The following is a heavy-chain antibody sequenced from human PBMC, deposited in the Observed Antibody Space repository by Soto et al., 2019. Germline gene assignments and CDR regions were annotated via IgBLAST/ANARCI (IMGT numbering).Heavy chain of an antibody. J-gene: IGHJ4*02. CDR2: IRSEAHSFAT. D-gene: IGHD3-9*01. CDR1: GFDFSASA. CDR3: ARYDTFGY. Sequence: GGSLRLSCAASGFDFSASALHWVRQISGNRLEWVGRIRSEAHSFATGYAASVKGRFTISRDDSKNMAYLEMKSLKTEDTAVYYCARYDTFGYWGQGIQVTVSS. V-gene: IGHV3-73*01.